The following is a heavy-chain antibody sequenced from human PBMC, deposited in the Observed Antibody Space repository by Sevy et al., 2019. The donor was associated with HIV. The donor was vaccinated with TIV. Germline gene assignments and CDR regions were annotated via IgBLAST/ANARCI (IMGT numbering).Heavy chain of an antibody. D-gene: IGHD4-17*01. J-gene: IGHJ6*03. CDR3: AASYGDYDVRNYYYYMYV. V-gene: IGHV3-7*03. Sequence: GGSLRLSCAASGFTSSTYWMTWVRQAPGKGLEWVANINQDGSEKYYVDSVKVRFTISRDNAKNSLYVQMNNLRAEDTAVYYCAASYGDYDVRNYYYYMYVWGKGTTVTVSS. CDR1: GFTSSTYW. CDR2: INQDGSEK.